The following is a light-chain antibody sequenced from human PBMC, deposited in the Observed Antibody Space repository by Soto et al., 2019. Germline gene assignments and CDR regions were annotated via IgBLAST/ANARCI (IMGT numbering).Light chain of an antibody. Sequence: QSALTQPASVSGSPGQSITISCTGTSSDVGGHNSVSWYQQYPGKAPKLIIYEVSNRPSGVSDRFPGSKSGYTASLTISGLQAEDEADYYCSSRTSRNTRLFGGGTKLTVL. CDR1: SSDVGGHNS. CDR3: SSRTSRNTRL. CDR2: EVS. V-gene: IGLV2-14*03. J-gene: IGLJ3*02.